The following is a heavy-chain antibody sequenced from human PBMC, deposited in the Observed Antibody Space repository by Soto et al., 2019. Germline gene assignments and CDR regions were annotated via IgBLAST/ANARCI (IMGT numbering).Heavy chain of an antibody. V-gene: IGHV3-23*01. CDR2: ISGSGGST. Sequence: EVQLLESGGGLVQPGGSLRLSCAASGFTFSSYAMSWVRQAPGKGLEWVSAISGSGGSTYYADSVKVRFTISRDNSKNTLYLQMNSLRAEDTAVYYCAKPLIVVVPAASAYDYWGQGTLVTVSS. CDR1: GFTFSSYA. CDR3: AKPLIVVVPAASAYDY. J-gene: IGHJ4*02. D-gene: IGHD2-2*01.